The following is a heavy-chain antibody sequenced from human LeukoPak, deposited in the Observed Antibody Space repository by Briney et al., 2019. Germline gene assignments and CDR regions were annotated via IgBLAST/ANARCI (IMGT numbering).Heavy chain of an antibody. CDR2: ISGSGGST. Sequence: PGGSLRLSCAASGFTFSSSAMSWVRQAPGKGLEWVSAISGSGGSTYYADSVKGRFTISRDNSKNTLYLQMNSLRAEDTAVYYCAKDANYDGSGSYYDYWGQGTLVTVSS. V-gene: IGHV3-23*01. CDR3: AKDANYDGSGSYYDY. CDR1: GFTFSSSA. J-gene: IGHJ4*02. D-gene: IGHD3-10*01.